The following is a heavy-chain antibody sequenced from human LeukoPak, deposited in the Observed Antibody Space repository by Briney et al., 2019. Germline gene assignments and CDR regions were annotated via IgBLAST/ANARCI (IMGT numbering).Heavy chain of an antibody. CDR3: ARDQYNYDSSGYYYYFDY. CDR1: GDSISNYY. Sequence: SETLSLTCTVSGDSISNYYWSWIRQPAGKGLEWIGRIYKSGSTNCNPSLKGRVTMSIDTSKNQMSLKLSSVTAADTAIYYCARDQYNYDSSGYYYYFDYWGQGTLVTVSS. CDR2: IYKSGST. J-gene: IGHJ4*02. D-gene: IGHD3-22*01. V-gene: IGHV4-4*07.